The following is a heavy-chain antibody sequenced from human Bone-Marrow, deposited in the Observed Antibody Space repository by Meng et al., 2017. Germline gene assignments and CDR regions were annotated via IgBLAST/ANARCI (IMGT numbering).Heavy chain of an antibody. Sequence: SETLSLTCSVSGASISSSSYYWGWVRQPPGKGLEWIGNIFYSGSTYYTPSLKSRVTISVDTSKNQFSLKLTSVTAADTAVYYCARAQSGDYNSSGYYTYFDYWGQGTRVTVSS. D-gene: IGHD3-22*01. J-gene: IGHJ4*02. CDR3: ARAQSGDYNSSGYYTYFDY. CDR1: GASISSSSYY. V-gene: IGHV4-39*07. CDR2: IFYSGST.